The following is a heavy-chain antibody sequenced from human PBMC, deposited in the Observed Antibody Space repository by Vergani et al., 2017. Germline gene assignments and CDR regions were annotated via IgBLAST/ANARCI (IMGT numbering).Heavy chain of an antibody. CDR2: TWYDGNNK. Sequence: QVQLVESGGGVVQPGRSLRLSCAASGFTFNQYGMHWVRQAPGKGLERVAVTWYDGNNKQYADSVKGRITISRDNSKSTMYLQMNSLRDEDTGVYYCARGLRLLYNRFDPWGQGTLVTVSS. J-gene: IGHJ5*02. CDR1: GFTFNQYG. CDR3: ARGLRLLYNRFDP. D-gene: IGHD1-14*01. V-gene: IGHV3-33*01.